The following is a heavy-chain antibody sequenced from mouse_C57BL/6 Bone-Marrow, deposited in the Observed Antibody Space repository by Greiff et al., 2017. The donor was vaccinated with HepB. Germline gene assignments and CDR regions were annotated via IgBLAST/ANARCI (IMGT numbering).Heavy chain of an antibody. Sequence: EVHLVESGGGLVQPGGSLKLSCAASGFTFSDYYMYWVRQTPEKRLEWVAYISNGGGSTYYPDTVKGRFTISRDNAKNTLYLQMSRLKSEDTAMYYCARRENFDVWGTGTTVTVSS. CDR1: GFTFSDYY. V-gene: IGHV5-12*01. CDR3: ARRENFDV. J-gene: IGHJ1*03. CDR2: ISNGGGST.